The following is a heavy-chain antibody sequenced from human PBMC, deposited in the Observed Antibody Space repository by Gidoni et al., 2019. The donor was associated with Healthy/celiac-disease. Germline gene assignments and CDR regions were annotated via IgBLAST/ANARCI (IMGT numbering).Heavy chain of an antibody. CDR2: ISWNSGSI. J-gene: IGHJ4*02. V-gene: IGHV3-9*01. CDR1: GFTFDDYA. CDR3: AKDRGRDGNYYFDY. Sequence: EVQLVASGGGLVQPGRSLRLSCAASGFTFDDYAMHWVRQAPGKGLEWVSGISWNSGSIGYADSVKGRFTISRDNAKNSLYLQMNSLRAEDTALYYCAKDRGRDGNYYFDYWGQGTLVTVSS. D-gene: IGHD1-7*01.